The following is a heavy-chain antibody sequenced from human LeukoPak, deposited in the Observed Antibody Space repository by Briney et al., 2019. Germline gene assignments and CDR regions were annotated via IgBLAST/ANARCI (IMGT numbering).Heavy chain of an antibody. D-gene: IGHD3-22*01. CDR2: ISSSSSTI. CDR1: GFTFSSYS. CDR3: ARAYYHDSSGYYGGY. V-gene: IGHV3-48*01. J-gene: IGHJ4*02. Sequence: PGGSLRLSCAASGFTFSSYSMNWVRQAPGKGLEWVSYISSSSSTIYYADSVKGRFTISRDNAKNSLYLQMNSLRAEDTAVYYCARAYYHDSSGYYGGYWGQGTLVTVSS.